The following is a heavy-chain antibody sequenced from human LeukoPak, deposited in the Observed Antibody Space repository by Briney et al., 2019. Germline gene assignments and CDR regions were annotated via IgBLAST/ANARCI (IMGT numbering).Heavy chain of an antibody. V-gene: IGHV3-74*01. CDR3: AKGGATVIDY. CDR1: GFTFSNYW. CDR2: INSDGSSP. J-gene: IGHJ4*02. D-gene: IGHD4-17*01. Sequence: PGGSLRLSCAASGFTFSNYWMHCVRQAPGKGLVWVSRINSDGSSPTSADSVKGRFTISRDNAKNTLYLQMNSLRAEDTAVYYCAKGGATVIDYWGQGTLVTVSS.